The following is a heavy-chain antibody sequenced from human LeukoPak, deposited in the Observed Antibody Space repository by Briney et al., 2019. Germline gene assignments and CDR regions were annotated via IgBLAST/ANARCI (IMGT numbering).Heavy chain of an antibody. CDR1: GGSISSGSYY. V-gene: IGHV4-61*02. D-gene: IGHD3-10*01. Sequence: TSQTLSLTCTVPGGSISSGSYYWSWIRQPAGKGLEWIGRIYTSGSTNYNPSLKSRVTMSVDTSKNQFSLKLSSVTAADTAVYYCARPHQGFGAGYMDVWGKGTTVTVSS. CDR3: ARPHQGFGAGYMDV. CDR2: IYTSGST. J-gene: IGHJ6*03.